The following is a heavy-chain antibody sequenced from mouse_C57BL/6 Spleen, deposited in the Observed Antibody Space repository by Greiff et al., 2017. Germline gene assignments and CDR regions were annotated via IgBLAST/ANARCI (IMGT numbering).Heavy chain of an antibody. CDR3: ASDEDYGNSSYYAMDY. CDR1: GFNIKNTY. D-gene: IGHD2-1*01. J-gene: IGHJ4*01. CDR2: IVPANGNT. Sequence: EFQLQQSVAELVRPGASVKLSCTASGFNIKNTYLHWVKQRPEQGLEWLGRIVPANGNTKYAPKFQGKATITADTSSNTAYLQLSSLTSEDTAIYYCASDEDYGNSSYYAMDYWGQGTSVTVSS. V-gene: IGHV14-3*01.